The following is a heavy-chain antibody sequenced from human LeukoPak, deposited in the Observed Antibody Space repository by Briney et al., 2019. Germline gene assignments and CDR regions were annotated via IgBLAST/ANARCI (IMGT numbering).Heavy chain of an antibody. D-gene: IGHD4-11*01. V-gene: IGHV4-59*08. CDR3: ARTRPQDYSTSYMDV. CDR2: IFHSGTT. Sequence: SETLSLTCNVTGDSFSSDYWSWIRQSPGKGLEGIGFIFHSGTTDYNPALQSRVAISIDKSKNQFSLKMTSGTAADTAVYYCARTRPQDYSTSYMDVWGKGTTVTVSS. J-gene: IGHJ6*04. CDR1: GDSFSSDY.